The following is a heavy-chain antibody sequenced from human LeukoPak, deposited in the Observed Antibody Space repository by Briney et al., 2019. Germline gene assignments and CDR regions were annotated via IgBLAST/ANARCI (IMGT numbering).Heavy chain of an antibody. CDR1: GFTFSSYS. CDR3: ARDNSDFWSGYYPPNY. Sequence: GGSLTLSCAASGFTFSSYSMNWVRQAPGKGLEWVSSISSSSSYIYYADSVKGRFTISRDNAKNSLYLQMNGLRAEDTAVYYCARDNSDFWSGYYPPNYWGQGTLVTVSS. D-gene: IGHD3-3*01. V-gene: IGHV3-21*01. J-gene: IGHJ4*02. CDR2: ISSSSSYI.